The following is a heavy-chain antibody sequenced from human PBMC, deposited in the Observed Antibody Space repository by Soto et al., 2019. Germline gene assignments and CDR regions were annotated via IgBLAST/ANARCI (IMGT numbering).Heavy chain of an antibody. V-gene: IGHV3-9*01. CDR3: AIDKRQNRGYFDY. D-gene: IGHD3-10*01. CDR1: GFTFDDYA. J-gene: IGHJ4*02. Sequence: SLRLSCAASGFTFDDYAMHCVRQAPGKCLEWVSGISWNSGSIGYADSVKGRFTISRDNAKNSLYLQMNSLRAEDTALYYCAIDKRQNRGYFDYWGQGTPVSVSS. CDR2: ISWNSGSI.